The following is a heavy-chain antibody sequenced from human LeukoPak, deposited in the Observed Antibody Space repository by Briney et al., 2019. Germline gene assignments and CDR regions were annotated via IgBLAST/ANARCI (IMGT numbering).Heavy chain of an antibody. Sequence: GGSLRLSCAASGFTFSSYAMSWVRQAAGKGLEWVSAISGSGGSTYYADSVKCRFTISRDNSKNTLYLQMNSLRAEDTAVYYCAKVTRGVIQFDYWGQGTLVTVSS. CDR3: AKVTRGVIQFDY. J-gene: IGHJ4*02. CDR1: GFTFSSYA. D-gene: IGHD3-10*01. V-gene: IGHV3-23*01. CDR2: ISGSGGST.